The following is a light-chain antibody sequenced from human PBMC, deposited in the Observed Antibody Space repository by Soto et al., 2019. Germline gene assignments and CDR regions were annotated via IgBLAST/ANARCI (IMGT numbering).Light chain of an antibody. Sequence: EIVLKQSPGTLSLSPGERATLSCRASQSVSSSYLAWYQQKPGQAPRLLIYGASSRATGIPDRFSGSGSGTDFTLTISRLEPEDFAVYYCHQYDSSPLTFGGGTKVEIK. J-gene: IGKJ4*01. CDR3: HQYDSSPLT. CDR1: QSVSSSY. CDR2: GAS. V-gene: IGKV3-20*01.